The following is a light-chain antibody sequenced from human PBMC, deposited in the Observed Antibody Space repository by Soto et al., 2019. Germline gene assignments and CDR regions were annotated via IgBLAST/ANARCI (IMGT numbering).Light chain of an antibody. CDR3: QHYTNCPYT. J-gene: IGKJ2*01. CDR1: QSVGSN. CDR2: GAS. Sequence: EIVMTQSPATLSVSPGERASLSCRASQSVGSNLAWYQQTAGQAPRLLIYGASTRATAIPDRFSGSGSGTEFTLTISSRQSVDFAVYSCQHYTNCPYTFGQGTNLEIK. V-gene: IGKV3-15*01.